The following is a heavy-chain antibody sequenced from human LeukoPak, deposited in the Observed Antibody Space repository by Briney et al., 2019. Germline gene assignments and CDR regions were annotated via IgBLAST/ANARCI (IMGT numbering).Heavy chain of an antibody. Sequence: GVSLRLSCAASGFTFSSYWMHWVRQAPGEGLVWVSRINSDGSSTSYADSVKGRFTISRDNAKNTLYLQMDSLRAEDTAVYYCARDMDSSGWNYYYGMDVWGQGTTVTVSS. J-gene: IGHJ6*02. CDR1: GFTFSSYW. CDR2: INSDGSST. CDR3: ARDMDSSGWNYYYGMDV. V-gene: IGHV3-74*01. D-gene: IGHD6-19*01.